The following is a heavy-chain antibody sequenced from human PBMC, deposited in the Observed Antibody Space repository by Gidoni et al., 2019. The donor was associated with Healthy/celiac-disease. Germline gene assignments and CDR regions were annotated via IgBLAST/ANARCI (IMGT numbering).Heavy chain of an antibody. D-gene: IGHD5-12*01. J-gene: IGHJ3*02. Sequence: QVQLQQWGAGLLKPSETLSLTCAVYGGSFSGYYWSWIRQPPGKGLEWIGEINHSGSTNYNPSLKSRVTISVDTSKNQFSLKLSSVTAADTAVYYCARAGPGRWLQSLAGAFDIWGQGTMVTVSS. V-gene: IGHV4-34*01. CDR3: ARAGPGRWLQSLAGAFDI. CDR1: GGSFSGYY. CDR2: INHSGST.